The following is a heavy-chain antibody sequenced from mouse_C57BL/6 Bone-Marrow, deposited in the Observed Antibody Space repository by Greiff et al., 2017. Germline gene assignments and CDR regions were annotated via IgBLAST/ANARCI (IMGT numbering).Heavy chain of an antibody. V-gene: IGHV1-81*01. CDR1: GYTFTSYG. Sequence: QVQLQQSGAELARPGASVKLSCKASGYTFTSYGISWVKQRTGQGLEWIGEIYPRSGNTYYNEKFKGKATLTADKSSSTAYMELRSLTSEDSAVYFGERRAIFITTVVAPFDYWGQGTTLTVSS. CDR3: ERRAIFITTVVAPFDY. D-gene: IGHD1-1*01. J-gene: IGHJ2*01. CDR2: IYPRSGNT.